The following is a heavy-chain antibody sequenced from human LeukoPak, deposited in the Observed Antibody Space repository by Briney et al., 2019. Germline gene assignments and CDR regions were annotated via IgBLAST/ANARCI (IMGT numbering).Heavy chain of an antibody. CDR3: ARRPYNGGFCFDY. D-gene: IGHD2-8*01. CDR1: GFSFRDFY. Sequence: GGSLRLSCEGSGFSFRDFYISWIRRAPGKGLEWVSYISSIGTTVYYAGSVKGRFTVSRDNAKNSVYLQMNNLRAEDTAVYYCARRPYNGGFCFDYWGQGTLVTVSS. J-gene: IGHJ4*02. CDR2: ISSIGTTV. V-gene: IGHV3-11*01.